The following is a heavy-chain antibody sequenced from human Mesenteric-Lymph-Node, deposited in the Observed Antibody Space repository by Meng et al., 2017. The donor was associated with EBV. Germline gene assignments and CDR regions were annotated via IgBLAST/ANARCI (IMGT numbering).Heavy chain of an antibody. V-gene: IGHV1-46*01. J-gene: IGHJ5*02. CDR2: INPSGGST. CDR1: GYTFTSYY. CDR3: ARDEMATRQGLLP. D-gene: IGHD5-24*01. Sequence: VRSGAGVKKPGASRKVSCKESGYTFTSYYIHWVRQAPGQGLEWMGIINPSGGSTNSAQKFQGRITMTRDTSTSTVYMELSSLRSEDTAVYYCARDEMATRQGLLPWGQGTLVTVSS.